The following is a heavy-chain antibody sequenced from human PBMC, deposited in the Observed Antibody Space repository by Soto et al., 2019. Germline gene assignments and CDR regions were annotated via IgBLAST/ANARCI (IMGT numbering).Heavy chain of an antibody. CDR2: ISGSGGST. CDR3: AKDPLVRGVIPYFDY. J-gene: IGHJ4*02. V-gene: IGHV3-23*01. Sequence: GGSLRLSCAASGFTFSSYAMSWVRQAPGKGLEWVSAISGSGGSTYYADSVKGRFTISRDNSKNTLYLQMNSLRAEDTAVYYCAKDPLVRGVIPYFDYWGQGTLVTVSS. D-gene: IGHD3-10*01. CDR1: GFTFSSYA.